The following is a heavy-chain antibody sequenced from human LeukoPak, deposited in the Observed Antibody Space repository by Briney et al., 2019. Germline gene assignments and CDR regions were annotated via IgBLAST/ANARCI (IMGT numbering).Heavy chain of an antibody. CDR1: GYSFTGYY. J-gene: IGHJ6*03. CDR3: ARGITVFRVVITRPDMDV. CDR2: VNPSDGST. Sequence: ASVKVSCKASGYSFTGYYIHWVRQAPGQGLEWMGIVNPSDGSTIYTQKFQDRVTMTRDMSTSTVYMELSSLRSEDTAVYYCARGITVFRVVITRPDMDVWGKGTTVTVSS. V-gene: IGHV1-46*01. D-gene: IGHD3-3*01.